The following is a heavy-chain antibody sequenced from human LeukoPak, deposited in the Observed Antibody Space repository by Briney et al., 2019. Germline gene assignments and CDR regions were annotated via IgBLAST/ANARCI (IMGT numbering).Heavy chain of an antibody. Sequence: ASVKLSCKASGYTFTSYDINWVRQATGQGLEWMGWMNPNSGNTGYAQKFQGRVTMTRNTSISTAYMELRSLRSDDTAVYYCARDAPRWYYDSSGYFHGMDVWGQGTTVTVSS. D-gene: IGHD3-22*01. CDR1: GYTFTSYD. V-gene: IGHV1-8*01. CDR3: ARDAPRWYYDSSGYFHGMDV. CDR2: MNPNSGNT. J-gene: IGHJ6*02.